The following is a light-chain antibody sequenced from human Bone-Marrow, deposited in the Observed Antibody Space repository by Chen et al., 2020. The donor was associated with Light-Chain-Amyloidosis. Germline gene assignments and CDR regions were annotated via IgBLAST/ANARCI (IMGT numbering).Light chain of an antibody. V-gene: IGLV2-14*01. CDR1: SGDVGTYTY. J-gene: IGLJ1*01. CDR2: AVG. CDR3: SSVTSSSSYV. Sequence: QSALTQPPSVSGSPGQSITISCTGTSGDVGTYTYVSWYHQPPGKAPTVMIYAVGNRPSGVSNRFSGSKSGNTASLTISGLQAEDEADYYCSSVTSSSSYVFGPGTKVTVL.